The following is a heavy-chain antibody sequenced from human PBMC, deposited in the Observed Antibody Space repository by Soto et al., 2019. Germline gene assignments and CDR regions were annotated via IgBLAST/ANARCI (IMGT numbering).Heavy chain of an antibody. CDR2: ITSSATTI. CDR1: GFALSDYY. V-gene: IGHV3-11*01. CDR3: ARGTPTPGLDI. Sequence: GGSLRLSCAGSGFALSDYYMNWIRQAPGKGLEWVAYITSSATTIFYADSVKGRFTISRDNAKNSLYLQMSSLTAEDTAVYYCARGTPTPGLDIWGRGTTVTVSS. J-gene: IGHJ6*02. D-gene: IGHD1-1*01.